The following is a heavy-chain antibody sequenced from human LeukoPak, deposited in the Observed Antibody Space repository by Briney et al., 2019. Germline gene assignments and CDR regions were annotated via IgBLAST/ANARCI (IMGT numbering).Heavy chain of an antibody. D-gene: IGHD3-9*01. CDR1: GFTFSDYY. V-gene: IGHV3-11*01. CDR2: ISSSGSTI. CDR3: ARGQYYDILTGSRYYFDY. Sequence: PGGSLRLSCAASGFTFSDYYMSWIRQAPGKGLEWVSYISSSGSTIYYADSVKGRFTISRDNAKNSLYLQMNSLRAEDTAVYYCARGQYYDILTGSRYYFDYWGQGTLVTVSS. J-gene: IGHJ4*02.